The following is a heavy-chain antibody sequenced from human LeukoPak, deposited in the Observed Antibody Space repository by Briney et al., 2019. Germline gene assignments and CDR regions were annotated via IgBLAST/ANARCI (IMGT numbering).Heavy chain of an antibody. Sequence: PGGSLRLSCAASGFTFSSYAMSWVRQAPGKGLEWVSAISGSGGSTYYADSVKGRFTISRDNSKNTLYLQRNSLRAEDTAVYYCAKDGTYTAMVTEVDYWGQGTLVTVSS. CDR2: ISGSGGST. D-gene: IGHD5-18*01. J-gene: IGHJ4*02. V-gene: IGHV3-23*01. CDR1: GFTFSSYA. CDR3: AKDGTYTAMVTEVDY.